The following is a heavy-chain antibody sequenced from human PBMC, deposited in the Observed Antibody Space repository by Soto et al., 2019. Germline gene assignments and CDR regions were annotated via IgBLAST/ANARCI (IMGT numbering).Heavy chain of an antibody. CDR2: IDDSGST. CDR1: GGSISNYF. CDR3: ARHRDTAMVTAYFDY. Sequence: SETLSLTCTVSGGSISNYFWSWIRQPPGKGLEWIGSIDDSGSTNYNPSLKSRVTISVDTSKNQFSLKLSSVTAADTAVYYCARHRDTAMVTAYFDYWGQGTLVTVSS. J-gene: IGHJ4*02. V-gene: IGHV4-59*08. D-gene: IGHD5-18*01.